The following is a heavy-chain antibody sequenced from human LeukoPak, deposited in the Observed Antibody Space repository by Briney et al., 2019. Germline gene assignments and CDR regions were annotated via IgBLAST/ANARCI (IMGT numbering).Heavy chain of an antibody. Sequence: GGSLRLSCAASGFTFSDYYMSWIRQAPGKGLEWVSYISSSGSTIYYADSVKGRFTISRDNAKNSLYLQMNSLRAEDTAVYYCARISMLGLHYYYYMDVWGKGTTVTVSS. CDR3: ARISMLGLHYYYYMDV. D-gene: IGHD2-8*01. J-gene: IGHJ6*03. CDR1: GFTFSDYY. V-gene: IGHV3-11*01. CDR2: ISSSGSTI.